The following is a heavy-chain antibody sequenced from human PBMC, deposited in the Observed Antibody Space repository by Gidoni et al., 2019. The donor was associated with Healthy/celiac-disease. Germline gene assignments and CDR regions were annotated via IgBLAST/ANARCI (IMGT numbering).Heavy chain of an antibody. D-gene: IGHD6-19*01. CDR3: ARDLCSGWYRVCYYGMDV. CDR1: GFTFGSYA. Sequence: QVQLVEAGGGVVQPGRSLRLSCAASGFTFGSYAMHWVRQAPGKGLEWVAVRSYDGSNKYYADSVKGRFTISRDNSKNTLYLQMNSLRAEDTAVYYCARDLCSGWYRVCYYGMDVWGQGTTVTVSS. J-gene: IGHJ6*02. CDR2: RSYDGSNK. V-gene: IGHV3-30*01.